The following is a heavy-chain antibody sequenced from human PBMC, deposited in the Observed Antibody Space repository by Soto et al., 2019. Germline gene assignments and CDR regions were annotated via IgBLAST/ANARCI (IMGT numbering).Heavy chain of an antibody. CDR1: GFTFDDYA. Sequence: SLRLSCASSGFTFDDYAMHWVRQSPGKGLEWVSGISWNSGSIGYADSVKGRFTISRDNAKNSLYLQMNSLRAEDTALYYCAKDIWAGAPDYYYYGMDVCGQGTTVTVSS. J-gene: IGHJ6*02. CDR3: AKDIWAGAPDYYYYGMDV. D-gene: IGHD6-19*01. V-gene: IGHV3-9*01. CDR2: ISWNSGSI.